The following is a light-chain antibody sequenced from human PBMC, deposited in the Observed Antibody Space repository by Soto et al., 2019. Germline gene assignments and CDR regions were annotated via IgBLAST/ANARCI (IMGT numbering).Light chain of an antibody. CDR3: QHRHSYPIT. J-gene: IGKJ5*01. Sequence: DIQLTQSPSFLSASVGDRVTITCRASQGIGSLLAWYQQKPGKAPKLLIHTASTWQSGVPSRFSGSGSGTEFTLTISSLQPEDFATYYCQHRHSYPITFGQGTRLEIK. V-gene: IGKV1-9*01. CDR2: TAS. CDR1: QGIGSL.